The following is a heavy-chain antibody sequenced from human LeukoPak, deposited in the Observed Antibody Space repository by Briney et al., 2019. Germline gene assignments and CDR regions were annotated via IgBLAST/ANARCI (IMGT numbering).Heavy chain of an antibody. J-gene: IGHJ4*02. V-gene: IGHV3-21*01. Sequence: GGSLRLSCAASGFTFKSYAMNWVRQAPGKGLEWASSISSSSSYIYYADSVKGRFTISRDNAKNSLSLQMNSLRAEDTAVYYCARGYGDYSRPPTFDYWGQGTLVTVSS. D-gene: IGHD4-17*01. CDR2: ISSSSSYI. CDR3: ARGYGDYSRPPTFDY. CDR1: GFTFKSYA.